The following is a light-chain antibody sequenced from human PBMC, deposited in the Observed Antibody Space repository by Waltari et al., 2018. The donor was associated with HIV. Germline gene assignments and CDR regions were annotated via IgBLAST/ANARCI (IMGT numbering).Light chain of an antibody. Sequence: DIVMTQSPDSLAVSLGGRTTINCKSSQNLFYSSNNKNYLAGDQHKPGQPPKLRFYWASTRGSGVPDRFSGSGSGTNFTLTISSLQADDVAVYFCQQYYSTPPTFGQGTKLEI. CDR1: QNLFYSSNNKNY. J-gene: IGKJ2*01. CDR3: QQYYSTPPT. V-gene: IGKV4-1*01. CDR2: WAS.